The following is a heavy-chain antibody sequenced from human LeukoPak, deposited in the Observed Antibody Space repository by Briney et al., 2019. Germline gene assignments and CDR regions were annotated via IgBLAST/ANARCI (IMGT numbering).Heavy chain of an antibody. CDR1: GYSFTSYW. D-gene: IGHD3-22*01. V-gene: IGHV5-51*01. Sequence: GESLKISWKGSGYSFTSYWIGWVRQMPGKGLEWIGSIYPGDSDTRYSPSFQGQVTTSADKSISTAYLQWSSLKASDTAMYYCARGGHSSGYFAFDYWGQGTLVTLSS. CDR2: IYPGDSDT. CDR3: ARGGHSSGYFAFDY. J-gene: IGHJ4*02.